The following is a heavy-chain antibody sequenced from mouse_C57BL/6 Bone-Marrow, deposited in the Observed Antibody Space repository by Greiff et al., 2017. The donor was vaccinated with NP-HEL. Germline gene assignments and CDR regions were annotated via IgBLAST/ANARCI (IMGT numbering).Heavy chain of an antibody. D-gene: IGHD1-1*01. CDR2: ILPGSGSP. CDR1: GYTFTGYW. Sequence: QVQLQQSGAELMKPGASVKISCTATGYTFTGYWIEWVKQRPGHGLEWIGEILPGSGSPNYNEKFKGKAPFTAGKYSNTAYMQLSSRTTEDSAIYYCSRVVITTVVDRGYWGQGTTLTVSS. V-gene: IGHV1-9*01. J-gene: IGHJ2*01. CDR3: SRVVITTVVDRGY.